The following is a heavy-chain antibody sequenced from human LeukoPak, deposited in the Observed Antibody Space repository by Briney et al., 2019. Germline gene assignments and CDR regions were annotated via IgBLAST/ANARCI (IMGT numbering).Heavy chain of an antibody. V-gene: IGHV1-2*02. CDR2: INPNSGGT. CDR3: ARESGRMITFGGVIVNPSLDY. Sequence: ASVKVSCKASGYTFTGYYMHWVRQAPGQGLEWMGWINPNSGGTNYAQKFQGRVTMTRDTSISTAYMELSRLRSDDTAVYYCARESGRMITFGGVIVNPSLDYWGQGTLVTVSS. CDR1: GYTFTGYY. J-gene: IGHJ4*02. D-gene: IGHD3-16*02.